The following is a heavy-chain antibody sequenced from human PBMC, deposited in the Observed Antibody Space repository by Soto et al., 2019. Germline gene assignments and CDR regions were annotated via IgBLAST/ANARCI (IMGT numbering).Heavy chain of an antibody. CDR1: GGSINTFY. CDR2: IFSSGST. V-gene: IGHV4-4*07. CDR3: AREGSYSAYNFAHGIQLWSFDF. J-gene: IGHJ4*02. Sequence: LSVTCTVSGGSINTFYWSWVRQPAGKGLEWIGRIFSSGSTSFNPSLESRVAMSVDTSKNHFSLSLSSVTAADMAVYYCAREGSYSAYNFAHGIQLWSFDFWGQGALVTVSS. D-gene: IGHD5-12*01.